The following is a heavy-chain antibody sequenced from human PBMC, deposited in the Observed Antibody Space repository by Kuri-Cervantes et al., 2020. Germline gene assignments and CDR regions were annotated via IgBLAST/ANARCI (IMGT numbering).Heavy chain of an antibody. Sequence: GESLKISCAASGFSFSDSYMNWIRQAPGKGLEWVSYIGSSGSSIYYADSVKGRFTISRDNAKNSLYLQMNSLRAEDTAVYYCARDREGIAAADWYFDLWGRGTLVTVSS. CDR3: ARDREGIAAADWYFDL. D-gene: IGHD6-13*01. CDR2: IGSSGSSI. V-gene: IGHV3-11*04. CDR1: GFSFSDSY. J-gene: IGHJ2*01.